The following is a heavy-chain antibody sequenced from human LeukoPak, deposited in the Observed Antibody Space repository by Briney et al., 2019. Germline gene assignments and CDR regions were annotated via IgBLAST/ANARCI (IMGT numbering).Heavy chain of an antibody. J-gene: IGHJ4*02. CDR1: GYTFTSYG. V-gene: IGHV5-51*01. CDR3: ARHAPYSGRYYPDY. CDR2: IYTGDSET. D-gene: IGHD1-26*01. Sequence: KVSCKASGYTFTSYGISWVRQMPGKGLEWMGIIYTGDSETRYSPSFQGQVTISADKSINTAYLQWSSLKASDTAMYYCARHAPYSGRYYPDYWGQGTLVTVST.